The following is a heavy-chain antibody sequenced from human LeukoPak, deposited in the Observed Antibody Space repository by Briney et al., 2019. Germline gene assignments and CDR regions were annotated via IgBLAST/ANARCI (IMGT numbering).Heavy chain of an antibody. D-gene: IGHD1-14*01. CDR2: VGTGADT. Sequence: GASLTLSCAASGFTFHNYSVGCVRQAPSKWLELVSTVGTGADTYYPDSVRGRSTISRDNSNTTSYLQMNSLRGDEPGIYFCAKTFPGRPLHYWGEGPVLSVSS. CDR1: GFTFHNYS. J-gene: IGHJ4*02. CDR3: AKTFPGRPLHY. V-gene: IGHV3-23*01.